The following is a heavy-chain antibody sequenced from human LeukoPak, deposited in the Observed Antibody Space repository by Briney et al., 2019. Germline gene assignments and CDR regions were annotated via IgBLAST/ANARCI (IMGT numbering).Heavy chain of an antibody. Sequence: SETLSLTCTVSGGSISSYYWSWIRQPPGKGLEWIGYIYYSGSTNYNPSLKSRVTISVDTSKNQFSLKLSSVTAADTAVYYCAGKGATVFDYWGQGTLATVSS. D-gene: IGHD1-26*01. CDR2: IYYSGST. CDR3: AGKGATVFDY. V-gene: IGHV4-59*01. CDR1: GGSISSYY. J-gene: IGHJ4*02.